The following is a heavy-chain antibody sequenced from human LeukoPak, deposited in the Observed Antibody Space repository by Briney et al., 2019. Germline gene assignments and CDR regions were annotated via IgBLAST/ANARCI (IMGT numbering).Heavy chain of an antibody. V-gene: IGHV4-34*01. J-gene: IGHJ4*02. CDR1: GGSFSGYY. Sequence: PSETLSLTCAVYGGSFSGYYWSWIRQPPGKGLEWIGEINHSGSTNYNPSLKSRVTISGDTSKKQFSLKLSSVTAAETAVYYFARGPQTYYDILTGLSFWGQGTLVTVSS. CDR3: ARGPQTYYDILTGLSF. D-gene: IGHD3-9*01. CDR2: INHSGST.